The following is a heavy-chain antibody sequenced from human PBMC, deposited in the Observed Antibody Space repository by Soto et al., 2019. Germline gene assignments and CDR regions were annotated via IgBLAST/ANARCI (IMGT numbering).Heavy chain of an antibody. V-gene: IGHV4-39*01. CDR1: GGSISSSSYY. J-gene: IGHJ5*02. CDR3: ASSNWFDP. CDR2: IYYSGST. Sequence: QLQLQESGPGLVKPSETLSLTCTVSGGSISSSSYYWGWIRQPPGKGLEWIGRIYYSGSTYYNPSLKSRVTISVDTSKNQFSLKLSSVTAPDTAVYYCASSNWFDPWGQGTLVTVSS.